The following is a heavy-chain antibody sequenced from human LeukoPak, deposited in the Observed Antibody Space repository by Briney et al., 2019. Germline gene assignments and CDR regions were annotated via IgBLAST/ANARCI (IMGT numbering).Heavy chain of an antibody. CDR2: IKQDGSEK. CDR1: GFTFSSYW. D-gene: IGHD2-2*01. V-gene: IGHV3-7*01. Sequence: GGSLRLSCAASGFTFSSYWMSWVRQAPGKGMEWVANIKQDGSEKYYVDSVKGRFTISRDNARNSLYLQMNSLRAEDTAVYYCARVSIVVVPAAMYYGMDVWGQGTTVTVSS. J-gene: IGHJ6*02. CDR3: ARVSIVVVPAAMYYGMDV.